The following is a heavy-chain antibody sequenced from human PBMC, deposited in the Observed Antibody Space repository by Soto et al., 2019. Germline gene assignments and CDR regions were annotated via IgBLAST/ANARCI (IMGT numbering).Heavy chain of an antibody. Sequence: QVQLVQSGAEVKKPGSSVKVSCKASGGTFSSYAISWVRQAPGQGLEWMGGIIPIFGTANYAQKIQGRGTITAHKTTSTAAMGLRSLTSEDTAVYYCARGRSLLHITMLRGVNPLYNWFDPWGQGTLVTVSS. CDR2: IIPIFGTA. J-gene: IGHJ5*02. CDR1: GGTFSSYA. CDR3: ARGRSLLHITMLRGVNPLYNWFDP. D-gene: IGHD3-10*01. V-gene: IGHV1-69*06.